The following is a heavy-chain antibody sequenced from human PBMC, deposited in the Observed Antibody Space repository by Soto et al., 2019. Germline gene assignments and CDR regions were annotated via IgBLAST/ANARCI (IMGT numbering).Heavy chain of an antibody. CDR1: GFTFSSYG. Sequence: GGSLRLSCAASGFTFSSYGMHWVRQAPGKGLEWVAVISYDGSNKYYADSVKGRFTISRDHSKNTLYLQMTSLRAESMAVYYCAKDSRIVGATSSLDYWGQGPLVTGSS. CDR2: ISYDGSNK. J-gene: IGHJ4*02. V-gene: IGHV3-30*18. D-gene: IGHD1-26*01. CDR3: AKDSRIVGATSSLDY.